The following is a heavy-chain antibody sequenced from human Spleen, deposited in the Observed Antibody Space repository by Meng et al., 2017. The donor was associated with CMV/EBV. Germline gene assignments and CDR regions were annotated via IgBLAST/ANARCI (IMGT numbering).Heavy chain of an antibody. J-gene: IGHJ5*02. CDR2: IYYSGST. CDR1: GGSISSSSYY. D-gene: IGHD5-18*01. CDR3: ARDSDWRYLYGFVRFDP. V-gene: IGHV4-39*07. Sequence: SETLSLTCSVSGGSISSSSYYWGWIRQPPGKGLEWIGSIYYSGSTYYNPSLKSRVTISVDTSKNQFSLKLRSVTAADTAMYYCARDSDWRYLYGFVRFDPWGQGTLVTVSS.